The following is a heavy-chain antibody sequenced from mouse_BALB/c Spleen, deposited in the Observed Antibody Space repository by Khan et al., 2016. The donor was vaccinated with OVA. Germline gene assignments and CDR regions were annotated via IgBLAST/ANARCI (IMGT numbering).Heavy chain of an antibody. CDR2: VNPNTGGT. CDR1: GYSFTVYC. V-gene: IGHV1-26*01. CDR3: LRGYDFFVY. Sequence: VQLKESGPDLVKPGASVNISCKASGYSFTVYCMHWVKQSPGQSLECIERVNPNTGGTSYNQKFKGKAILTVDKSSTTVSMELRSLTSEDSAVYYCLRGYDFFVYWGQGTLVTVSA. D-gene: IGHD2-14*01. J-gene: IGHJ3*01.